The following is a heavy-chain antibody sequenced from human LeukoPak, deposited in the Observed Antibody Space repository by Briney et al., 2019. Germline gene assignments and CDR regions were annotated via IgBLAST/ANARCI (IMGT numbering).Heavy chain of an antibody. J-gene: IGHJ3*02. CDR1: GFTFSSYA. CDR2: ISGSGGST. CDR3: ASCYWIKDAFDI. V-gene: IGHV3-23*01. D-gene: IGHD2-2*01. Sequence: GGSLRLSCAASGFTFSSYAMSWVRQAPVKGLEWVSAISGSGGSTYYADSVKGRFTISRDNSKNTLYLQMNSLRAEDTAVYYCASCYWIKDAFDIWGQGTMVTVSS.